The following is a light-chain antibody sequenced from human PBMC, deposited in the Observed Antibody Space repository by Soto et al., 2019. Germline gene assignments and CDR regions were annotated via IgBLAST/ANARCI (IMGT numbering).Light chain of an antibody. V-gene: IGKV3-20*01. CDR2: GAS. J-gene: IGKJ5*01. Sequence: EIILTQSPDTLSLSPGERATLSCRASQTVSSNYLAWCQQRPGQAPRLLIYGASTRAAGTPGRFSGSGSGTYFPLTITRLEPEDSAVYFCQQYTGPPTTFGQGTRLEIK. CDR1: QTVSSNY. CDR3: QQYTGPPTT.